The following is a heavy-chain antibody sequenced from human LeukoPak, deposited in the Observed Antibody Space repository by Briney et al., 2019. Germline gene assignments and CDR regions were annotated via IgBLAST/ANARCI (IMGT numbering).Heavy chain of an antibody. Sequence: PGGSLRLSCAASGFTFRLYSTNWVRQAPGKGLEWLSYISGLNTMYHADSLKGRFTISRDNAKNSLYLQMNNLRVEDTAVYYCARGRDTVVVLGATAYDFWGQGTLVTVSS. V-gene: IGHV3-48*01. J-gene: IGHJ4*02. CDR1: GFTFRLYS. CDR3: ARGRDTVVVLGATAYDF. D-gene: IGHD2-15*01. CDR2: ISGLNTM.